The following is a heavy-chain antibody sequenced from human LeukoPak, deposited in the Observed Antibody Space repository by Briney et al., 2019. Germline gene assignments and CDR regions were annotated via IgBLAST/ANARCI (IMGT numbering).Heavy chain of an antibody. V-gene: IGHV4-34*01. CDR3: ARPSRYSSSWYSGHWFDP. CDR2: INHSGST. Sequence: GSLRLSCAASGFTFSSYSMNWVRQAPGKGLEWIGEINHSGSTNYNPSLKSRVTISVDTSKNQFSLKLSSVTAADTAVYYCARPSRYSSSWYSGHWFDPWGQGTLVTVSS. J-gene: IGHJ5*02. CDR1: GFTFSSYS. D-gene: IGHD6-13*01.